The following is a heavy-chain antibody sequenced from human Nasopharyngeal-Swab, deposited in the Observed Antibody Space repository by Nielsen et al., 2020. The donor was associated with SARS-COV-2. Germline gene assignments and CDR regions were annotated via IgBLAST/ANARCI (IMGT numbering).Heavy chain of an antibody. V-gene: IGHV1-69*13. CDR1: GGTFSSYA. CDR2: IIPIFGTP. J-gene: IGHJ4*02. D-gene: IGHD3-10*01. Sequence: SVKVSCKASGGTFSSYAISRVRQAPGQGLEWMGGIIPIFGTPNYAQEFQGRVTTSADESTSTAYMELSSLKSEDTAVYYCSRASDGPENYYYFDYWGQGTLVTVSS. CDR3: SRASDGPENYYYFDY.